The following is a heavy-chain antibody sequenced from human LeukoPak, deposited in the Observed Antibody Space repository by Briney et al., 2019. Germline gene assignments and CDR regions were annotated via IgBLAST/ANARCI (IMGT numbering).Heavy chain of an antibody. J-gene: IGHJ4*02. V-gene: IGHV3-23*01. CDR3: AKHLALVGATTTYDY. CDR2: IRGSGDST. D-gene: IGHD1-26*01. CDR1: GFTFDDYG. Sequence: GGSLRLSCAASGFTFDDYGMSWVRHAPGKGLEWVSGIRGSGDSTYYADSVKGRFTISRDNSKNTLYLQMNSLRAEDTAVYYCAKHLALVGATTTYDYWGQGTLVIVSS.